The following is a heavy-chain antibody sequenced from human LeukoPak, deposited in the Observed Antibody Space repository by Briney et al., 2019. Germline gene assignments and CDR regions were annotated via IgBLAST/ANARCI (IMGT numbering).Heavy chain of an antibody. J-gene: IGHJ4*02. V-gene: IGHV5-51*01. CDR3: GRHIPAYSSGWYYFDY. CDR1: GYSFTSYW. D-gene: IGHD6-19*01. CDR2: IYPGDSDT. Sequence: GESLKISCKGSGYSFTSYWIGWVRQMPGKGLEWMGIIYPGDSDTRYSPSFQGRVTISADESISTAYLQWSSMKASDTAMYYCGRHIPAYSSGWYYFDYWGQGTLVTVSS.